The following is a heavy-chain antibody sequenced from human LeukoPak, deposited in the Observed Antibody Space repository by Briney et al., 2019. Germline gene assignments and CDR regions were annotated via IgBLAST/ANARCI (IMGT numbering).Heavy chain of an antibody. CDR1: GFTFSSYA. J-gene: IGHJ3*02. D-gene: IGHD5-18*01. CDR2: ISGSGGST. Sequence: KAGGSLRLSCAASGFTFSSYAMSWVRQAPGKGLEWVSAISGSGGSTYYADSVKGRFTISRDNSKNTLYLQMNSLRAEDTAVYYCASGTAMVRNAFDIWGQGTMVTVSS. V-gene: IGHV3-23*01. CDR3: ASGTAMVRNAFDI.